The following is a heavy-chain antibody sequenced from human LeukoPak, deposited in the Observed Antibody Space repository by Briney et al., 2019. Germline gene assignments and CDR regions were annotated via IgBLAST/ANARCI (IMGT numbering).Heavy chain of an antibody. Sequence: GGSLRLSCAASGFTFSSYSMTWVRQAPGKGLEWVSSISSSSSYIYYADSVKGRFTISRDNAKNSLYLQMNSLRAEDTAVYYCAGDGGQQWLVRWFDPWGQGTLVTVSS. CDR3: AGDGGQQWLVRWFDP. CDR1: GFTFSSYS. CDR2: ISSSSSYI. V-gene: IGHV3-21*01. D-gene: IGHD6-19*01. J-gene: IGHJ5*02.